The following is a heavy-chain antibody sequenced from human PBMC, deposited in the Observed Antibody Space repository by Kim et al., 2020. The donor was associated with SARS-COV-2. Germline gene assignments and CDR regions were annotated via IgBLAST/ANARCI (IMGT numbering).Heavy chain of an antibody. CDR3: ARATIGYSYGFFDY. CDR2: IYSGGST. D-gene: IGHD5-18*01. V-gene: IGHV3-66*01. J-gene: IGHJ4*02. Sequence: GGSLRLSCAASGFTVSSNYMSWVRQAPGKGLEWVSVIYSGGSTYYADSVKDRFTISRDNSKNTLYLQMNSLRAEDTAVYYCARATIGYSYGFFDYWGQGT. CDR1: GFTVSSNY.